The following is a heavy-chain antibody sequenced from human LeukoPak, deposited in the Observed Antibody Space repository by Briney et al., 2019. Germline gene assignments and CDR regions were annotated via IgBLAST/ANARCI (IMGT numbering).Heavy chain of an antibody. D-gene: IGHD5-18*01. J-gene: IGHJ3*02. CDR2: IRYDGSNK. CDR1: GFTFSSYG. CDR3: ARVRKIQLWLSNDAFDI. V-gene: IGHV3-30*02. Sequence: GGSLRLSCAASGFTFSSYGMHWVRQAPGKGLEWVAFIRYDGSNKYYADSVKGRFTISRDNAKNSLYLQMNSLRAEDTAVYYCARVRKIQLWLSNDAFDIWGQGTMVTVSS.